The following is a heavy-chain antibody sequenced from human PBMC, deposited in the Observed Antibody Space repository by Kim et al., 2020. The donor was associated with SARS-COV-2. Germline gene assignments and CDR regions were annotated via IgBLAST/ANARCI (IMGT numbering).Heavy chain of an antibody. D-gene: IGHD6-13*01. Sequence: SETLSLTCTVSGYSISSGYYWGWIRQPPGKGLEWIGIIYHSGSIYYNPSLKSRVTISVDTSKNQFSLKLSSVTAADTAVYYCARVGSSWSMFDYWGQGTLVTVSS. CDR2: IYHSGSI. CDR3: ARVGSSWSMFDY. CDR1: GYSISSGYY. V-gene: IGHV4-38-2*02. J-gene: IGHJ4*02.